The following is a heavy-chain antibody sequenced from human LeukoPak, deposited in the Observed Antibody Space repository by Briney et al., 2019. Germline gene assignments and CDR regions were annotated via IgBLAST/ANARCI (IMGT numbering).Heavy chain of an antibody. CDR3: TTILFDYGDYFDY. J-gene: IGHJ4*02. CDR1: GFTFSNCA. D-gene: IGHD4-17*01. CDR2: ISGSGGSA. Sequence: GGSLRLSCVASGFTFSNCAMSWVRQAPGKELEWVSAISGSGGSAYYADSVKGRFTISRDNSKNTLYLQMDSLRAEDTAVYYCTTILFDYGDYFDYWGQGTLVTVSS. V-gene: IGHV3-23*01.